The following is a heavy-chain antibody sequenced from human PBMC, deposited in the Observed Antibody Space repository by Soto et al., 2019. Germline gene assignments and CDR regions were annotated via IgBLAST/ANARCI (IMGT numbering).Heavy chain of an antibody. Sequence: EVQLLESGGGLVQPGGSLRLSCTASGSTFSDQAMTWVRQAPGKGLEGLSGISGGGSGAYYADSVKGRFTVSRANSNNTLFLQMDSLRVEDTAVYYCAIDLWWYTHWGQGTLVTVSS. J-gene: IGHJ4*02. CDR3: AIDLWWYTH. CDR1: GSTFSDQA. V-gene: IGHV3-23*01. CDR2: ISGGGSGA. D-gene: IGHD2-15*01.